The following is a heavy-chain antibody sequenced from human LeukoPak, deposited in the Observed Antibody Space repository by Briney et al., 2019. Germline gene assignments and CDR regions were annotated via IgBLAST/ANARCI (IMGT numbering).Heavy chain of an antibody. V-gene: IGHV3-53*01. D-gene: IGHD4-17*01. Sequence: GGSLRLSCAASGFTFSSNYMIWVRQAPGKGLEWVSDIYSSGNTYYSDAVKGRCTISKGNSKKNRYHQMNSLGADDTAVVYCSRASDYGETFDYWGQGALVTVCS. CDR2: IYSSGNT. CDR3: SRASDYGETFDY. J-gene: IGHJ4*02. CDR1: GFTFSSNY.